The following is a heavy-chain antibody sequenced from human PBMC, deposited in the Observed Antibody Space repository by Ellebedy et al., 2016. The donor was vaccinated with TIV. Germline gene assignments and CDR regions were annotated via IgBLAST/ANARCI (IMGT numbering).Heavy chain of an antibody. CDR2: IKQDGGEK. CDR1: GFTFNSFW. J-gene: IGHJ2*01. Sequence: GGSLRLXCAASGFTFNSFWMSWVCQAPGTGLEWVANIKQDGGEKYYVDSVKGRFTISRDNAQNSLYLQMNSLRAEDTAVYYCARRYFDLWGRGTLVTVSS. V-gene: IGHV3-7*01. CDR3: ARRYFDL.